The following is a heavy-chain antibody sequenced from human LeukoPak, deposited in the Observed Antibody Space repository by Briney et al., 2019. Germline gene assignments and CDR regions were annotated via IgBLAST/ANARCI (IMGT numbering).Heavy chain of an antibody. D-gene: IGHD2/OR15-2a*01. V-gene: IGHV3-15*01. CDR1: GFTFSSAW. CDR3: ATGFTSTSHDGY. Sequence: GGSLRLSCAASGFTFSSAWMTWVRQTPGKGLEWVGRIKQIKNGGTTDYAAPVKDRFTISRDDSINTLYLQMNSPKTEDTAVYYCATGFTSTSHDGYWGQGTLVTVSS. J-gene: IGHJ4*02. CDR2: IKQIKNGGTT.